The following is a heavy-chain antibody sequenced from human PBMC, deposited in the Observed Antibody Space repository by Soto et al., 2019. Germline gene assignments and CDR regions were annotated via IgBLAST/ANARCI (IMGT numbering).Heavy chain of an antibody. J-gene: IGHJ4*02. D-gene: IGHD3-10*02. Sequence: QVQLVESGGGLVKPGGSLRLSCVVSGFTFSDFDMTWIRQTPGKGLEWVSFITEHNHTNYSDSVKGRFTISRDNARNSLYLQMDSLRVEDTALYYCARGQQLYVHWGQGTLVTVSS. CDR2: ITEHNHT. CDR1: GFTFSDFD. V-gene: IGHV3-11*06. CDR3: ARGQQLYVH.